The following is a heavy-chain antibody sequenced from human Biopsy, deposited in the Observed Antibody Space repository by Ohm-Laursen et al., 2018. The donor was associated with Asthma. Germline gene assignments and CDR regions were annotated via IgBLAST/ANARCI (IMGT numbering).Heavy chain of an antibody. D-gene: IGHD3-10*01. V-gene: IGHV1-18*01. Sequence: SVKVSCKTSGYTFNSAGITWVRQAPGQGLERMGGISVYNGNTKVAQKLQDRVTMITDTSTSTAYMELRSLRSDDTAVYFCARAVDYSHYYGIDVWGQGTTVTVS. CDR2: ISVYNGNT. J-gene: IGHJ6*02. CDR1: GYTFNSAG. CDR3: ARAVDYSHYYGIDV.